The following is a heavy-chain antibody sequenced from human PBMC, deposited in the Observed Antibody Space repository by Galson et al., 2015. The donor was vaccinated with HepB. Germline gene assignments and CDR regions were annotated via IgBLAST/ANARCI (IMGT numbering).Heavy chain of an antibody. CDR3: ARTAPGGSYPFDY. D-gene: IGHD1-26*01. J-gene: IGHJ4*02. V-gene: IGHV3-72*01. CDR2: SRNRANGYTP. CDR1: GFTFSDHY. Sequence: SLRLSCAASGFTFSDHYMDWVRQAPGKGLEWVGRSRNRANGYTPEYAASVKGRFTISRDDSKNSLYLQMNSLKTEDTAVYYCARTAPGGSYPFDYWGQGTLVTVSS.